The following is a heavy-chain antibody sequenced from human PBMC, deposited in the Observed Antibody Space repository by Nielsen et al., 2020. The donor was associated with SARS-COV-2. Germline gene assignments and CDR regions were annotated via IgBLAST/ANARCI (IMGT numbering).Heavy chain of an antibody. CDR2: LWTAGISK. D-gene: IGHD2-21*02. CDR3: AREAVSGDWPSFDF. V-gene: IGHV3-33*08. Sequence: GGSLRLSCVASGFIISSYGMHWVRQAPGKGLEWVAVLWTAGISKSYVDSVKVRFTISRDNSRNTMYLQMRGLRAEDTAVYYCAREAVSGDWPSFDFWGQGTQVTVSS. CDR1: GFIISSYG. J-gene: IGHJ4*02.